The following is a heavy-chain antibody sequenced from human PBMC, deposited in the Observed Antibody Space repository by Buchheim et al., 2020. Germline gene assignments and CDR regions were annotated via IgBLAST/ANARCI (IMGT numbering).Heavy chain of an antibody. CDR2: INHSGST. J-gene: IGHJ4*02. V-gene: IGHV4-34*01. Sequence: QVQLQQWGAGLLKPSETLSLTCAVYGGSFSGYYWSWIRQPPGKGLEWIGEINHSGSTNYNPSLKSRVTISVDTSKNQFSLKLSSVTAADTAVYYCAFKKYSSGWLIDYWGQGTL. CDR1: GGSFSGYY. CDR3: AFKKYSSGWLIDY. D-gene: IGHD6-19*01.